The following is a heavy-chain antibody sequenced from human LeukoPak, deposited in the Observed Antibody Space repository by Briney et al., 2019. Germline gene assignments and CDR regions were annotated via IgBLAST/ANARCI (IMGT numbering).Heavy chain of an antibody. CDR1: GGTFSSYA. Sequence: SVNLSFTASGGTFSSYATSWVRQAPGQGLEWMGGIIPIFGTANYAQKFQGRVTINADESTSTAYMELSSLRSEDTAVYYCARGQDQWVAGSYFDYWGHGTLVTVSS. CDR2: IIPIFGTA. J-gene: IGHJ4*01. D-gene: IGHD6-19*01. CDR3: ARGQDQWVAGSYFDY. V-gene: IGHV1-69*13.